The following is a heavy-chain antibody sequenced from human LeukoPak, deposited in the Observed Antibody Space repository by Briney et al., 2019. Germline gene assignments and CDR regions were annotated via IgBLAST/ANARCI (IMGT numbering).Heavy chain of an antibody. D-gene: IGHD6-19*01. CDR3: ARLGVFIAVAGGAFDI. CDR2: ISGSGGST. V-gene: IGHV3-23*01. J-gene: IGHJ3*02. Sequence: PGGSLRLSCAASGFTFSSYAMSWVRQAPGKGLEWVSAISGSGGSTYYADSVKGRFTISRDNSENTLYLQMNSLRAEDTAVYYCARLGVFIAVAGGAFDIWGQGTMVTVSS. CDR1: GFTFSSYA.